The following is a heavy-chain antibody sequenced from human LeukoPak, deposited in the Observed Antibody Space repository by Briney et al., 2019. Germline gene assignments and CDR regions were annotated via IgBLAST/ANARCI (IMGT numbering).Heavy chain of an antibody. J-gene: IGHJ4*02. CDR2: IYSGGST. Sequence: GGSLRLSCAASGFTVSSNYMSWVRQAPGKGLEWVSVIYSGGSTYYADSVKGRFTFSRDNSKNTLYLQMNSLRAEDTAVYYCARDPYYDSSGYYGRKDYWGQGTLVTVSS. D-gene: IGHD3-22*01. CDR1: GFTVSSNY. CDR3: ARDPYYDSSGYYGRKDY. V-gene: IGHV3-66*01.